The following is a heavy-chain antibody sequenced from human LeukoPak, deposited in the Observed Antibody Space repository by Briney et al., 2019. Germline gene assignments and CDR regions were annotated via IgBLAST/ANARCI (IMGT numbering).Heavy chain of an antibody. CDR3: ARGGYCSSTSCYDWFDP. CDR1: GYSFTSYW. V-gene: IGHV5-51*01. J-gene: IGHJ5*02. D-gene: IGHD2-2*01. CDR2: IYPGDSDT. Sequence: GESLKISCKGSGYSFTSYWIGWVRPMPGKGLEWMGIIYPGDSDTRYSPSFQGQVTISADKSISIAYLQWSSLKASDTAMYYCARGGYCSSTSCYDWFDPWGQGTLVTVSS.